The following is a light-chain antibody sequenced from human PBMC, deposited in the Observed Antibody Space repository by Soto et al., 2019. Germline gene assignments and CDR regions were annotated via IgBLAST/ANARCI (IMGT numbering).Light chain of an antibody. Sequence: DIVMTQSPDSLAVSLGERATINCRSSQSILYRYKNENHLAWYQQKPGQPPKLLIYWASVRESGVPDRFSGSGSGTDFTLTISSLQAEDVAVYYCHQYYSSPITFGQGTRLESK. CDR2: WAS. V-gene: IGKV4-1*01. CDR3: HQYYSSPIT. CDR1: QSILYRYKNENH. J-gene: IGKJ5*01.